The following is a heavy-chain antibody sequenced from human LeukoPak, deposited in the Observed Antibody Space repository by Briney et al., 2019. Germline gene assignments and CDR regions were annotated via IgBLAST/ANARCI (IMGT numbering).Heavy chain of an antibody. CDR1: GFTFRSYG. Sequence: GGSLRLSCAASGFTFRSYGMHWVRQAPGKGLEWVAIIWYDGINKYYADSVKGRFTISRDNSKNTLYLQMNSLRAEDTAVYYCARSGFRIAVAGIPYYYGMDVWGQGTTVTVSS. J-gene: IGHJ6*02. D-gene: IGHD6-19*01. CDR3: ARSGFRIAVAGIPYYYGMDV. CDR2: IWYDGINK. V-gene: IGHV3-33*01.